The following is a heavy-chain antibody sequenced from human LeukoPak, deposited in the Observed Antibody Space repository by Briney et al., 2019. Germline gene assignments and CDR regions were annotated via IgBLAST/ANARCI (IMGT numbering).Heavy chain of an antibody. CDR1: GGSFSGYY. J-gene: IGHJ3*02. V-gene: IGHV4-38-2*01. Sequence: NPSETLSLTCAVYGGSFSGYYWGWIRQPPGKGLEWIGSIYHSGSTYYNPSLKSRVTISVDTSKNQFSLKLSSVTAADTAVYYCASPSIAARPSAFDIWGQGTMVTVSS. CDR3: ASPSIAARPSAFDI. CDR2: IYHSGST. D-gene: IGHD6-6*01.